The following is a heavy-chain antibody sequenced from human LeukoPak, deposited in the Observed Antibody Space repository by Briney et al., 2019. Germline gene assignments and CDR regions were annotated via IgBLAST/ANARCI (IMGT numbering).Heavy chain of an antibody. V-gene: IGHV1-2*02. Sequence: ASVRVSCKASGYTFSGYYMHWVRQAPGQGVEWMGWINPYSGDTHYAQTFQGRVTVTRDTSISTAYMELSRLKSDDTAVYYCARVLRFVVVTATYNWFDPWGQGTLVTVSS. CDR3: ARVLRFVVVTATYNWFDP. CDR2: INPYSGDT. D-gene: IGHD2-21*02. CDR1: GYTFSGYY. J-gene: IGHJ5*02.